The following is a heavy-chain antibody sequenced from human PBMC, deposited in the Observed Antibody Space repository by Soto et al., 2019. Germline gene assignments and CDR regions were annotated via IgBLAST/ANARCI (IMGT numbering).Heavy chain of an antibody. J-gene: IGHJ6*02. CDR1: GGTFSSYA. V-gene: IGHV1-69*01. Sequence: QVQLVQSGAEVKKPGSSVKVSCKASGGTFSSYAISWVRQAPGQGLEWMGGIIPIFGTANYAQKFQGRVTITADDSTSTAYMELSSLRSEDTAVYYCARTTPDIVVVVAAASYYGMDVWGQGTTVTVSS. D-gene: IGHD2-15*01. CDR2: IIPIFGTA. CDR3: ARTTPDIVVVVAAASYYGMDV.